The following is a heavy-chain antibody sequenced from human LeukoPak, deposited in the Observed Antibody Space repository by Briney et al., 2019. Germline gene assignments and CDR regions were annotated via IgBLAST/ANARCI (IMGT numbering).Heavy chain of an antibody. D-gene: IGHD2-21*02. Sequence: ASVKVSCKASGYTFTGYYMHWVRQAPGQGLEWMGWINPNSGGTNYAQKFQGRVTMTRDTSINTAYMELSRLRSDDTAVYYCARDGGGDNTLDYWGQGTLVTVSS. V-gene: IGHV1-2*02. J-gene: IGHJ4*02. CDR3: ARDGGGDNTLDY. CDR1: GYTFTGYY. CDR2: INPNSGGT.